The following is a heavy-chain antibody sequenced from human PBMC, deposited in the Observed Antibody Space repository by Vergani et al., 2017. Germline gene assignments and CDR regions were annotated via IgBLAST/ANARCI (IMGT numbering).Heavy chain of an antibody. J-gene: IGHJ2*01. Sequence: QVQLVESGGGVVQPGRSLRLSCAASGFTFSSYGMHLARQAPGQGLEWVAVIPYDGSNKYYADSVKGRFTISRDNSKNTLYLQMNSLRAEDTAVYYCAKVAGDIVVVPAAANWYFDLWGRGTLVTVSS. CDR1: GFTFSSYG. CDR2: IPYDGSNK. D-gene: IGHD2-2*01. V-gene: IGHV3-30*18. CDR3: AKVAGDIVVVPAAANWYFDL.